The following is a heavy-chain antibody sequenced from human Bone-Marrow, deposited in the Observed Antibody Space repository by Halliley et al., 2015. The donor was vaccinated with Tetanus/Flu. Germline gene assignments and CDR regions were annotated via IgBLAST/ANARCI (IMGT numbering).Heavy chain of an antibody. CDR3: AKQRNYYDGISSS. J-gene: IGHJ4*02. CDR2: ISFDGNNE. D-gene: IGHD3-22*01. V-gene: IGHV3-30*18. Sequence: WVAAISFDGNNEHYADAVKGRFTISRDNSKNTLYLQMNSLRPEDTAVFYCAKQRNYYDGISSSWGQGTLVTVSS.